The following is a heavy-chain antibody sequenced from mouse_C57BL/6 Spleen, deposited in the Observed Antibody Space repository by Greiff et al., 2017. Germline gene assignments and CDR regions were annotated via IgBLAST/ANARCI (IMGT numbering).Heavy chain of an antibody. CDR3: ARSGPHYYGSSYWYFDV. CDR1: GYTFTSYW. J-gene: IGHJ1*03. Sequence: QVQLQQPGAELVKPGASVKLSCKASGYTFTSYWMHWVKQRPGQGLEWIGMIHPNSGSTNYNEKFKSKATLTVDKSSSTAYMQLSSLTSEDSAVYYCARSGPHYYGSSYWYFDVWGTGTTVTVSS. V-gene: IGHV1-64*01. CDR2: IHPNSGST. D-gene: IGHD1-1*01.